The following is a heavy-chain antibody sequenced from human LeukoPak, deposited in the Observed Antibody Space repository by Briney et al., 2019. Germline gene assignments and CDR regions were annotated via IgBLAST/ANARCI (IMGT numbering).Heavy chain of an antibody. V-gene: IGHV4-34*01. D-gene: IGHD5-18*01. CDR3: ARGQWYGYSSRYYFDY. Sequence: SETLSLTCAVYGGSSSGYYWSWIRQPPGKGLEWIGEINHSGSTNYHPSLKSRVTISVATSKNQFSLKLSSVTAADTAVYYCARGQWYGYSSRYYFDYWGQGTLVTVSS. J-gene: IGHJ4*02. CDR2: INHSGST. CDR1: GGSSSGYY.